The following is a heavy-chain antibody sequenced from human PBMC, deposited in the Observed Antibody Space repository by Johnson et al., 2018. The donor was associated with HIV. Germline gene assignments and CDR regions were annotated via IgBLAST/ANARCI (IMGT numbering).Heavy chain of an antibody. Sequence: VQLVESGGGLVQPGRSLRLSCAASGFTFDDYAMPWVRQAPGKGLEWVSGISWNSGSIGYADFAQGRLTISRANSKNTLYLQMNSLRAEDTAVYYCARAGDYDAFDIWGQGTMGTVSS. CDR3: ARAGDYDAFDI. CDR2: ISWNSGSI. D-gene: IGHD3-16*01. V-gene: IGHV3-9*01. CDR1: GFTFDDYA. J-gene: IGHJ3*02.